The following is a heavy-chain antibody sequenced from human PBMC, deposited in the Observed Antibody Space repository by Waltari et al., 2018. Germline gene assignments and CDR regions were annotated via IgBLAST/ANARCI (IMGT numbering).Heavy chain of an antibody. CDR2: IYYSGST. V-gene: IGHV4-59*11. D-gene: IGHD2-8*02. CDR3: ARGGNCTGGVCYYYYYGMDV. Sequence: QVQLQESGPGLVKPSETLSLTCTVSGGSISSHYWSWIRQPPGKGLEWIGYIYYSGSTNYTPSLKSRVTISVDTSKNQFSLKLSAVTAADTTVYYCARGGNCTGGVCYYYYYGMDVWGQGTTVTVSS. J-gene: IGHJ6*02. CDR1: GGSISSHY.